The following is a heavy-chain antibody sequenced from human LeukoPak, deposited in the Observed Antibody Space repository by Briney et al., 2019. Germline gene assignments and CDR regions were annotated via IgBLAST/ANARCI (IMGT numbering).Heavy chain of an antibody. CDR1: GYTFTSYD. D-gene: IGHD1/OR15-1a*01. J-gene: IGHJ5*02. CDR2: INPNSGGT. V-gene: IGHV1-2*02. Sequence: ASVKVSCKASGYTFTSYDINWVRQAPGQGLEWMGWINPNSGGTNYAQKFQGRVTMTRDTSISTAYMELSRLRSDDTAVYYCARTGTWSSPWGQGTLVTVSS. CDR3: ARTGTWSSP.